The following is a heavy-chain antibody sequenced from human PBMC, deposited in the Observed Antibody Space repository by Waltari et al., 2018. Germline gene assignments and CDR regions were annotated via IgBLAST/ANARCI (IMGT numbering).Heavy chain of an antibody. CDR3: ARGNTKYGIDV. J-gene: IGHJ6*02. D-gene: IGHD2-8*01. V-gene: IGHV3-53*01. CDR1: GFNVSSYY. CDR2: LYHAGNT. Sequence: EVQLVESGGHLIQPGGSLRVSCAASGFNVSSYYMNWVRQAPGKGLAWVSILYHAGNTYYADSVKGRFTFSRDNSKNTLYLQMNSLRAEDTAVYYCARGNTKYGIDVWGPGTTVTVSS.